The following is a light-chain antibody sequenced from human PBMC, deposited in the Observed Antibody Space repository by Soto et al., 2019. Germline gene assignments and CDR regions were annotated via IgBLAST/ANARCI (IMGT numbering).Light chain of an antibody. CDR3: QPYGSSPPWT. V-gene: IGKV3-20*01. CDR1: KSVSSSY. CDR2: GAS. J-gene: IGKJ1*01. Sequence: EMVLTQSPGTLSLSPGERATLSCRASKSVSSSYLAWYQQKPGQAPSLLIYGASSRATGIPDRFSGSGSGTDFTLTISRLEPDDFAVYYCQPYGSSPPWTFGQGTTVEIK.